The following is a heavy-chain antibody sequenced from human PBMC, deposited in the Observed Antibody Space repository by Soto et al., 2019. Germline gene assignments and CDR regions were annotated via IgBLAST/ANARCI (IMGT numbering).Heavy chain of an antibody. CDR3: ARPLQVGYFDY. J-gene: IGHJ4*02. V-gene: IGHV4-39*01. CDR2: IYYSGST. CDR1: GGSISSSSYY. Sequence: QLQLQESGPGLVKPSETLSLTCTVSGGSISSSSYYWGWIRQPPGKGLEWIGSIYYSGSTYYNPSLKSRVTISVDTSKNQFSLKLSSVTAADTAVYYCARPLQVGYFDYWGQGTLVTVSS. D-gene: IGHD1-26*01.